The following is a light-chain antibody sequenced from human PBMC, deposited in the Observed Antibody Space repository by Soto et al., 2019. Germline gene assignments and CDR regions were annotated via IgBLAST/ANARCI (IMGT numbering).Light chain of an antibody. CDR1: QSVSGN. J-gene: IGKJ1*01. V-gene: IGKV3-15*01. Sequence: EIVMTQSPATMSVSPGERATLSCRASQSVSGNLAWYQQKPGQAPRLLIYGASTRATGIPARFSGSGSGTESTLTISSLQSEDFAVYYCQQYNNWPPSFGQGTKVEIK. CDR3: QQYNNWPPS. CDR2: GAS.